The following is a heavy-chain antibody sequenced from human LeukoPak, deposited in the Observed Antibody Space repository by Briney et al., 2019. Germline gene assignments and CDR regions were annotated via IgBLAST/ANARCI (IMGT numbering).Heavy chain of an antibody. D-gene: IGHD6-6*01. CDR2: IIPIFGTA. Sequence: SVKVSCKASGGTFSSYAISWVRQAPGQGLEWMGGIIPIFGTANYAQKFQGRVTITADESTSTAYMELSSLRSEDTAVYYCARSGAPYSSSSHYFDYWGQGTLVTVSS. CDR1: GGTFSSYA. CDR3: ARSGAPYSSSSHYFDY. J-gene: IGHJ4*02. V-gene: IGHV1-69*13.